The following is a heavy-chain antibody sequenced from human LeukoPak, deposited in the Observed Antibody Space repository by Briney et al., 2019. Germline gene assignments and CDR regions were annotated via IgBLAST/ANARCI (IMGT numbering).Heavy chain of an antibody. D-gene: IGHD2-21*02. CDR1: GGSISSYY. J-gene: IGHJ3*02. Sequence: PSETLSLTCTVSGGSISSYYWSWIRQPPGKGLEWIGYIYYSGSTNYNPSLKSRVTISVDTSKNQFSLKLSSVTAADTAVYYCARVLGVTLEGDAFDIWGQGTMVTVSS. CDR3: ARVLGVTLEGDAFDI. V-gene: IGHV4-59*01. CDR2: IYYSGST.